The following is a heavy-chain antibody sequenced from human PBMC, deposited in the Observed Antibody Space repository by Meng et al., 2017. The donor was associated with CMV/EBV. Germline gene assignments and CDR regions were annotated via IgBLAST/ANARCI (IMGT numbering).Heavy chain of an antibody. V-gene: IGHV3-30*02. D-gene: IGHD2-2*01. CDR2: IRYDGSNK. CDR3: ARDPRIGHCSRPTCYEFVFDP. J-gene: IGHJ5*02. Sequence: GGSLRLSCAASGFTFSSYGMHWVRQAPGKGLEWVAFIRYDGSNKYYADSVKGRFTISRDNSKNTLYLQMNSLRAEDTAVYYCARDPRIGHCSRPTCYEFVFDPWGQGTLVTVSS. CDR1: GFTFSSYG.